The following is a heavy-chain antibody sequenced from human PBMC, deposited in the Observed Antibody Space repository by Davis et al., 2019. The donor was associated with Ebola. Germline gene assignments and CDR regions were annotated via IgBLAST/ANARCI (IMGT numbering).Heavy chain of an antibody. Sequence: SLKISCAASGFTFDDYAMHWVRQAPGKGLEWVSGISWNSGSIGYADSVKGRFTISRDNAKNSLYLQMNSLRAGDTALYYCAKGVAGSPLGYGMDVWGQGTTVTVSS. V-gene: IGHV3-9*01. J-gene: IGHJ6*02. CDR1: GFTFDDYA. D-gene: IGHD6-19*01. CDR2: ISWNSGSI. CDR3: AKGVAGSPLGYGMDV.